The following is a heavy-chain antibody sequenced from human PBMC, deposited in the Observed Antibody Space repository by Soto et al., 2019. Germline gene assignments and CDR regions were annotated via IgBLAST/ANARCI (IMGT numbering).Heavy chain of an antibody. CDR2: ISGNSNYI. CDR3: ATVLQWRMNRLDV. Sequence: CTRLSFAQASGCTVRIYDMNWGRQSPGKGLECVSSISGNSNYIYYAASVRGLFTIYRDNTKNSLSLQMNSLRAEETAVYYWATVLQWRMNRLDVWAQGTTVTASS. CDR1: GCTVRIYD. J-gene: IGHJ6*02. V-gene: IGHV3-21*01. D-gene: IGHD2-8*01.